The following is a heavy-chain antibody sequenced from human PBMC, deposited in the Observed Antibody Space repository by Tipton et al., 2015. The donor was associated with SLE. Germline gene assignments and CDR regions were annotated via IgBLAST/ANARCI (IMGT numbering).Heavy chain of an antibody. CDR2: VFLDGSLK. CDR1: GFTFSSYW. D-gene: IGHD1-26*01. CDR3: AVGEVEGGWYFDL. Sequence: SLRLSCAASGFTFSSYWMSWVRQAPGKGLEWVAVVFLDGSLKYYTDSVKGRFTISRDNSKNMLYLQMNSLRAEDTAVYYCAVGEVEGGWYFDLWGRGTLVTVSS. V-gene: IGHV3-33*08. J-gene: IGHJ2*01.